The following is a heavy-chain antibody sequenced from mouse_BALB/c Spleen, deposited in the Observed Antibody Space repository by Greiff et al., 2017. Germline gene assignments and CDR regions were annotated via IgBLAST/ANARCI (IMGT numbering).Heavy chain of an antibody. J-gene: IGHJ2*01. D-gene: IGHD1-1*01. CDR2: ISYSGST. V-gene: IGHV3-2*02. CDR1: GYSITSDYA. CDR3: ASITTVVADYFDY. Sequence: VQLKESGPGLVKPSQSLSLTCTVTGYSITSDYAWNWIRQFPGNKLEWMGYISYSGSTSYNPSLKSRISITRDTSKNQFFLQLNSVTTEDTATYYCASITTVVADYFDYWGQGTTLTVSS.